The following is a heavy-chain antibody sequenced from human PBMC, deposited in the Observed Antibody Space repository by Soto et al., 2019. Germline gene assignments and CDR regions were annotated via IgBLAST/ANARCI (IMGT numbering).Heavy chain of an antibody. V-gene: IGHV4-31*03. Sequence: SETLSLTCSVSGESIGSGGHYWNWIRQRPEKGLEWIGYIYYSGSTHYNPSLRSRLTISLDTSKNQFFLRLVSVTAADTALYYCARDQALAPTVLGYWGQGIQVTV. CDR1: GESIGSGGHY. CDR2: IYYSGST. J-gene: IGHJ4*02. D-gene: IGHD1-26*01. CDR3: ARDQALAPTVLGY.